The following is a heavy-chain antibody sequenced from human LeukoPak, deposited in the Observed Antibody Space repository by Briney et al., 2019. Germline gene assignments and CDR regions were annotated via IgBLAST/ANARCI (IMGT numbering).Heavy chain of an antibody. J-gene: IGHJ4*02. CDR1: GFTFSSYA. D-gene: IGHD6-6*01. V-gene: IGHV3-23*01. Sequence: GGSLRLSCAASGFTFSSYAMSWVRQAPGKGLEWVSAISGSGGSTYYADSVKGRFTISRDNPKNMLYLQMNSLRAEDTAVYYCAKWKYSNSGIDDYWGQGTLVTVSS. CDR2: ISGSGGST. CDR3: AKWKYSNSGIDDY.